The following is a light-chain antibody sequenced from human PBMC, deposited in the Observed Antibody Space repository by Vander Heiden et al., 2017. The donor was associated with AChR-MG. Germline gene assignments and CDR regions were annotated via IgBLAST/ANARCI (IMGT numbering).Light chain of an antibody. Sequence: DIQMTQSPDSLSASVGDRVTITCRASQSVSFYLNWYQQKPGKAPKLLIYGASDLQSGVSSKFSATRSGTDFTLTISDLQPEDFATYYCQQCDTTPWTFGQGTKVEIK. CDR3: QQCDTTPWT. V-gene: IGKV1-39*01. J-gene: IGKJ1*01. CDR2: GAS. CDR1: QSVSFY.